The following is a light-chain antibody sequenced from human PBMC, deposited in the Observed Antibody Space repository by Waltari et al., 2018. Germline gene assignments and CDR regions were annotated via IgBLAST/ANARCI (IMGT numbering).Light chain of an antibody. CDR2: EGN. Sequence: WCQQKPGQAPILIISEGNKRHSGIPERFSGSSSGTTFNLTISGAQVEDEADYYCDSAADNDLGVFGGGTKLTVL. CDR3: DSAADNDLGV. V-gene: IGLV3-27*01. J-gene: IGLJ3*02.